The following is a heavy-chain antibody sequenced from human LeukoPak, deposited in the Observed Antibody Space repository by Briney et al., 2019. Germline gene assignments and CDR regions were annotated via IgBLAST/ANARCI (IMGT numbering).Heavy chain of an antibody. D-gene: IGHD1-26*01. CDR3: ARGPKWSGSYYYFDF. V-gene: IGHV1-8*01. CDR2: MNPNSGNT. CDR1: GYTFPNYD. J-gene: IGHJ4*02. Sequence: ASVKVSCKTSGYTFPNYDINWVRQATGQGLEWMGWMNPNSGNTGYAQKFQGRVTITRSTSITTAYMELSSLRSDDTAVYFCARGPKWSGSYYYFDFWGQGTLVTVSS.